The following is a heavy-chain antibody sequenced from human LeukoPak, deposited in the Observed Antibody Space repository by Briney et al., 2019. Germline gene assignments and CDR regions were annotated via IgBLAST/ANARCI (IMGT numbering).Heavy chain of an antibody. CDR3: ARVAGSYYGSGSYYRDYYYYGMDV. CDR1: GYTFTSYD. J-gene: IGHJ6*02. Sequence: ASVKVSCKASGYTFTSYDINWVRQATGQGLEWMGWMNPNSGNTGYAQKFQGRVTMTRNTSISTAYMELSSLRSADTAVYYCARVAGSYYGSGSYYRDYYYYGMDVWGQGTTVTVSS. CDR2: MNPNSGNT. V-gene: IGHV1-8*01. D-gene: IGHD3-10*01.